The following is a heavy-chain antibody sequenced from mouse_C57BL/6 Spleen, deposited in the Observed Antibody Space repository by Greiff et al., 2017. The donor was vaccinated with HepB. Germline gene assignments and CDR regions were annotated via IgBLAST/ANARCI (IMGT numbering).Heavy chain of an antibody. CDR3: ARFITTVGRYFDV. J-gene: IGHJ1*03. V-gene: IGHV1-72*01. CDR1: GYTFTSYW. D-gene: IGHD1-1*01. Sequence: QVQLQQPGAELVKPGASVKLSCKASGYTFTSYWMHWVKQRPGRGLEWIGRIDPNSGGTKYNEKFKSKATLTVDKPSSTAYMQRSSLTSEDSAVYYCARFITTVGRYFDVWGTGTTVTVSS. CDR2: IDPNSGGT.